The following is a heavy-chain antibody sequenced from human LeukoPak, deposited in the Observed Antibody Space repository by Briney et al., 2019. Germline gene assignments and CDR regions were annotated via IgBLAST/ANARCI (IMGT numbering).Heavy chain of an antibody. CDR1: GYSFTSYW. CDR2: IDPSDSYT. J-gene: IGHJ3*02. Sequence: GESLKISCKGSGYSFTSYWISWVHQMPGKGLEWMGRIDPSDSYTNYSPSFQGHVTISADKSISTAYLQWSSLKASDTAMYYCASSQGPDAFDIWGQGTMVTVSS. V-gene: IGHV5-10-1*01. CDR3: ASSQGPDAFDI.